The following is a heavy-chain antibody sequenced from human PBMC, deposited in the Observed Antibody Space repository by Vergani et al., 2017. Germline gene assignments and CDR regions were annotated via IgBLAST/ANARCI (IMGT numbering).Heavy chain of an antibody. CDR3: ARGHRGYSYGFSGY. J-gene: IGHJ4*02. Sequence: QVQLVESGGGVVQPGRSLRLSCAASGFTFSSYAMHWVRQAPGKGLEWVAVISYDGSNKYYADSVKGRFTISRDNSKNSLYLQMNSLRAEDTAVYYCARGHRGYSYGFSGYWGQGTLVTVSS. D-gene: IGHD5-18*01. CDR1: GFTFSSYA. CDR2: ISYDGSNK. V-gene: IGHV3-30-3*01.